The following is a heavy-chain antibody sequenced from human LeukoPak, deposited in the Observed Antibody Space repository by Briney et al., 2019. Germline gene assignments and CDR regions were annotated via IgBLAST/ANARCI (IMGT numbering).Heavy chain of an antibody. CDR3: ARDVTPSIWFGELLSGNWFDP. D-gene: IGHD3-10*01. V-gene: IGHV4-39*07. J-gene: IGHJ5*02. Sequence: PSETLSLTCTVSGGSISSSSYYWGWIRQPPGKGLEWIGSIYYSGSTYYNPSLKSRVTISVDTSKNQFSLKLSSVTAADTAVYYCARDVTPSIWFGELLSGNWFDPWGQGTLVTVSS. CDR1: GGSISSSSYY. CDR2: IYYSGST.